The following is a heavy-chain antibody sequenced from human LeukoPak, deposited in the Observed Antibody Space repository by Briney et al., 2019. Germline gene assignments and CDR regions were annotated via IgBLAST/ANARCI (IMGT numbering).Heavy chain of an antibody. Sequence: ASVKVSCKASGYTFTGYYMHWVRQAPGQGLEWMGWINPNSGGTNYAQKFQGRVTMTRDTSISTAYMELSRLRSDDTAVYYCAGEKGPTYYYGSGSSHAFDIWGQGTMVTVSS. V-gene: IGHV1-2*02. D-gene: IGHD3-10*01. J-gene: IGHJ3*02. CDR2: INPNSGGT. CDR1: GYTFTGYY. CDR3: AGEKGPTYYYGSGSSHAFDI.